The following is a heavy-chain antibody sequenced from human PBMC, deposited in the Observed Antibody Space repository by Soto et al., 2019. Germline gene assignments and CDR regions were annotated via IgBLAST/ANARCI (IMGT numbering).Heavy chain of an antibody. CDR3: ARGAATKFLVLKYDALEI. CDR1: GATLNSFINYG. D-gene: IGHD5-12*01. Sequence: QVQLVQSGAEVKKPGSSVRVSCKASGATLNSFINYGITWVRLRPAQGLEYMAGIIPVFGAAHHAQKFQGRVTISSYESTRIVNMELSSLRSNDTAVYYCARGAATKFLVLKYDALEIWGQGTMVTVSS. CDR2: IIPVFGAA. J-gene: IGHJ3*02. V-gene: IGHV1-69*05.